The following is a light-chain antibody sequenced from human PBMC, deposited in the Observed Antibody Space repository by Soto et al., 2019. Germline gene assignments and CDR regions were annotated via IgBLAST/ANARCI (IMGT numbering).Light chain of an antibody. CDR2: GAS. Sequence: EIVMSQSPATLSVSPGERATLSCRASQSVGSDLAWYQQKPGQAPRLLMYGASIRAAGVPDRFSGSGSGTEFTLTISSLQSEDFAVYYCQQYNNWPRTFGQGTKVDIK. J-gene: IGKJ1*01. V-gene: IGKV3D-15*01. CDR1: QSVGSD. CDR3: QQYNNWPRT.